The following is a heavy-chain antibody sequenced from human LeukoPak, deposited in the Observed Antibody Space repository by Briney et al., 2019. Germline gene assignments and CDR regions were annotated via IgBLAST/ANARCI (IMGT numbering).Heavy chain of an antibody. CDR1: GGSLSGYY. V-gene: IGHV4-34*01. CDR3: ARGATYYDSRGYLPFDAFDM. CDR2: INHSGST. J-gene: IGHJ3*02. D-gene: IGHD3-22*01. Sequence: SETLSLTCGVFGGSLSGYYWSWIRQPPGKGLEWIGEINHSGSTNYNPSLKSRVNISVDTSKNQFSLKLSSVTAADTAVFYCARGATYYDSRGYLPFDAFDMWGHGTMVTVSS.